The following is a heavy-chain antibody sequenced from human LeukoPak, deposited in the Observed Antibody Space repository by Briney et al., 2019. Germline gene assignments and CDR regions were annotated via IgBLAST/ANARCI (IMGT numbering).Heavy chain of an antibody. CDR3: ARACCSGGSCYSAGFSFPQGYMDV. CDR1: GFTDSRNY. V-gene: IGHV3-53*01. D-gene: IGHD2-15*01. CDR2: IYSGGTT. J-gene: IGHJ6*03. Sequence: GGSLTLPRSPSGFTDSRNYMSWVRPAPGKGLEWVSFIYSGGTTYYADPVQGRFTISRDNSRHTLHLQMNSLRADDTAVYYCARACCSGGSCYSAGFSFPQGYMDVWGKGTTVTVSS.